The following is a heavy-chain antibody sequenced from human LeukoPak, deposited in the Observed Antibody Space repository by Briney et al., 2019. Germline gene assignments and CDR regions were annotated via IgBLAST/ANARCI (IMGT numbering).Heavy chain of an antibody. J-gene: IGHJ2*01. D-gene: IGHD1-26*01. Sequence: GGSLRLSCAASGFTFSSYSMNWVRQAPGKGLEWVPSISSSSSYIYYADSVKGRFTISRDNAKNSLYLQMNSLRDEDTAVYYCARDMWAPKWYFDLWGRGTLVTVSS. CDR3: ARDMWAPKWYFDL. CDR1: GFTFSSYS. V-gene: IGHV3-21*01. CDR2: ISSSSSYI.